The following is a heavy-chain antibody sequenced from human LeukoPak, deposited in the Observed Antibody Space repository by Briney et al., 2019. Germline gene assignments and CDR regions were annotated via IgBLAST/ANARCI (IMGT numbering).Heavy chain of an antibody. D-gene: IGHD6-6*01. CDR2: IYSGGAT. Sequence: PGGSLRLSCAASGFTVSNNYMRWVRQAPGKGLEWVSLIYSGGATFYADAVKGRFTISRDGSKNTLYLQMNSLRAEDTAVYYCARDPAAVAANTYGWGQGTLVTVSS. CDR1: GFTVSNNY. J-gene: IGHJ4*02. CDR3: ARDPAAVAANTYG. V-gene: IGHV3-66*01.